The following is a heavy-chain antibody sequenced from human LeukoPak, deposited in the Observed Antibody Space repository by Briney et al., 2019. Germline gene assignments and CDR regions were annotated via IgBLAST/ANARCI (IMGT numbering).Heavy chain of an antibody. V-gene: IGHV1-24*01. Sequence: ASVKVSCKVSGYRFTELSRHWVRQAPGKGLEWLGGFDLVHGDTIYAQKFQGRVTMTEDTSTDTSYMELSSLGSEDTTVYFCTAGRAYSLLDFWGQGTLVIVSS. CDR3: TAGRAYSLLDF. CDR2: FDLVHGDT. CDR1: GYRFTELS. D-gene: IGHD5-18*01. J-gene: IGHJ4*02.